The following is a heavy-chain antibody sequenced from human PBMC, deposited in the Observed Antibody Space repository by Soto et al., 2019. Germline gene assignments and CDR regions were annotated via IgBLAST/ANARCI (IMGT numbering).Heavy chain of an antibody. J-gene: IGHJ3*01. CDR1: GDSVSSDITS. CDR3: ARGNALDV. D-gene: IGHD3-10*01. CDR2: TYYRSKWFH. Sequence: QGQLQQSGPGLVKPSQTLSLTCAISGDSVSSDITSWNWIRQSPSRGLEWLGRTYYRSKWFHDYAASVKSRITINPDTSKNQFSLELNSMTPEDTAVYYCARGNALDVWGQGTVVNVSS. V-gene: IGHV6-1*01.